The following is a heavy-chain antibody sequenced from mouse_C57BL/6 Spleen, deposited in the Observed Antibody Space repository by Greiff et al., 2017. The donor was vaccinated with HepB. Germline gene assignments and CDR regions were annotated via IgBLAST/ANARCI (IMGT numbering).Heavy chain of an antibody. CDR1: GYAFSSSW. CDR3: ARKGSDYYGSYFDY. D-gene: IGHD1-1*01. CDR2: IYPGDGDT. Sequence: VQLQQSGPELVKPGASVKISCKASGYAFSSSWMNWVKQRPGKGLEWIGRIYPGDGDTNYNGKFKGKATLTADKSSSTAYMQLSSLTSEDSAVYFCARKGSDYYGSYFDYWGQSTTLTVSS. J-gene: IGHJ2*01. V-gene: IGHV1-82*01.